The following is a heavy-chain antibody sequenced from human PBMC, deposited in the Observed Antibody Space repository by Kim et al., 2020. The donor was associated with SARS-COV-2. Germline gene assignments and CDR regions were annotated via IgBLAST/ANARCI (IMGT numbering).Heavy chain of an antibody. D-gene: IGHD4-17*01. CDR3: ARGRGGTTVVTLGLGYYYYYGIEV. Sequence: SETLSLTCAVYGGSFSGYYWSWIRQPPGKGLEWIGEINHSGSTNYNPSLKSRVTISVDTSKNQFSLKLSSVTAADTAVYYCARGRGGTTVVTLGLGYYYYYGIEVWGQGTTVTVS. J-gene: IGHJ6*02. V-gene: IGHV4-34*01. CDR2: INHSGST. CDR1: GGSFSGYY.